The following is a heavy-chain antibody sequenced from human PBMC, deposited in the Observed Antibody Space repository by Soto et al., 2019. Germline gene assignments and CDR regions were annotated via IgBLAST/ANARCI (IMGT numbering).Heavy chain of an antibody. CDR2: ISYGGSNK. Sequence: QVQLVESGGGVVQPGRSLRLSCAASGFTFSSYGMHWVRHAPGTGLEWVAVISYGGSNKYYAYSVKGRLTISRDNSKNTLYLQMIILRAEDTSVYYCAKDNCISTSCYRLYNWFDPWGQGTLVTVSS. CDR3: AKDNCISTSCYRLYNWFDP. D-gene: IGHD2-2*01. V-gene: IGHV3-30*18. J-gene: IGHJ5*02. CDR1: GFTFSSYG.